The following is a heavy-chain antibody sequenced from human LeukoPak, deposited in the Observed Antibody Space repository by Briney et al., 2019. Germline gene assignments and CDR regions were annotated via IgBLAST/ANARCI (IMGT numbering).Heavy chain of an antibody. D-gene: IGHD2-21*02. CDR2: IKQDGSEK. V-gene: IGHV3-7*01. CDR3: ARDGDCGGDCYFAGELDY. Sequence: PGGSLRLSCAASGFTFSSYWMSWVRQAPGKGLEWVANIKQDGSEKYYVDSVKGRFTISRDNAKNSLYLQMNSLRAEDTAVYYCARDGDCGGDCYFAGELDYWGQGTLVTVSS. J-gene: IGHJ4*02. CDR1: GFTFSSYW.